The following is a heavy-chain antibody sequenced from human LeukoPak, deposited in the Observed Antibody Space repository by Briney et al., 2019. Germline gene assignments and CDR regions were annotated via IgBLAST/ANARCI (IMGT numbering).Heavy chain of an antibody. CDR2: ISYDGSNK. V-gene: IGHV3-30*03. D-gene: IGHD2-21*02. CDR1: GFTFSSYG. CDR3: ASDVVVVTALDY. J-gene: IGHJ4*02. Sequence: GGSLRLSCAASGFTFSSYGMHWVRQAPGKGLEWVAVISYDGSNKYYADSVKGRFTISRDNSKNTLYLQMNSLRAEDTAVYYCASDVVVVTALDYWGQGTLVTVSS.